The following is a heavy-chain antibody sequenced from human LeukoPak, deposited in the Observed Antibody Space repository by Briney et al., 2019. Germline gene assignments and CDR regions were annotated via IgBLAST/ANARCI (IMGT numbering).Heavy chain of an antibody. CDR3: ARVLAAAGRPFDY. J-gene: IGHJ4*02. D-gene: IGHD6-13*01. CDR1: GGSISSYY. Sequence: SETLSLTCTVSGGSISSYYWSWIRQPPGKGLEWIGYIYYSGSTNYNPSLKSRVTISVDTSKNQFSLKLSSVTAADTAVYYCARVLAAAGRPFDYWGQGTLVTVSS. CDR2: IYYSGST. V-gene: IGHV4-59*01.